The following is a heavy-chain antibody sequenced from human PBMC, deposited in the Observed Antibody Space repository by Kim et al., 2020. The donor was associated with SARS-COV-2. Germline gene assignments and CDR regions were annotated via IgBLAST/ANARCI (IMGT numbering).Heavy chain of an antibody. V-gene: IGHV3-23*01. CDR3: AKASSGWSRTHRVVDY. Sequence: GGSLRLSCAASGFTFSSYAMSWVRQAPGKGLEWVSAISGSGGSTYYADSVKGRFTISRDNSKNTLYLQMNSLRAEDTAVYYCAKASSGWSRTHRVVDYWGTGTLVTVSS. D-gene: IGHD6-19*01. CDR1: GFTFSSYA. CDR2: ISGSGGST. J-gene: IGHJ4*02.